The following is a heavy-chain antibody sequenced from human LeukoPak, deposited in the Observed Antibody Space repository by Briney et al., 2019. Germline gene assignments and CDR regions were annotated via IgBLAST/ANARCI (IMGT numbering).Heavy chain of an antibody. J-gene: IGHJ4*02. CDR3: AKDMPGDY. V-gene: IGHV3-48*03. CDR1: GFTFSSYE. D-gene: IGHD2-2*01. CDR2: ISSSGSTI. Sequence: QPGGSLRLSCAASGFTFSSYEMNWVRQAPGKGLEWVSYISSSGSTIYYADSVKGRFTISRDNSKNTLYLQMNSLRAEDTAVYYCAKDMPGDYWGQGTLVTVSS.